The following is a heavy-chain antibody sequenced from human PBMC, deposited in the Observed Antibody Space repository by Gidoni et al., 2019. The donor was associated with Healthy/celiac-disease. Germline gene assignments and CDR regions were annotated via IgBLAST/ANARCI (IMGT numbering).Heavy chain of an antibody. Sequence: QVQLQESGPGLVKPSETLSLTCTVSGGSISSYYWSWIRQPPGKGLEWIGYIYYSGSTNYNPSLKSRVTISVDTSKNQFSLKLSSVTAADTAVYYCASSSSWLGWFDPWGQGTLVTVSS. CDR1: GGSISSYY. CDR2: IYYSGST. J-gene: IGHJ5*02. V-gene: IGHV4-59*08. D-gene: IGHD6-13*01. CDR3: ASSSSWLGWFDP.